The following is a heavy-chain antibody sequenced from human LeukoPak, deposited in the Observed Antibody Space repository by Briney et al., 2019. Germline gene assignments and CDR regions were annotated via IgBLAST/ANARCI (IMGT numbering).Heavy chain of an antibody. CDR3: AKRFFRARFGEIFDY. CDR2: ISGSGGST. V-gene: IGHV3-23*01. Sequence: GGSLRLSCAASGFTLSSYAMSWVRQAPGKGLEWVSAISGSGGSTYYADSVKGRVTISRDNSKNTLYLQMNSLRAEDTAVYYCAKRFFRARFGEIFDYWGQGTLVTVSS. J-gene: IGHJ4*02. D-gene: IGHD3-10*01. CDR1: GFTLSSYA.